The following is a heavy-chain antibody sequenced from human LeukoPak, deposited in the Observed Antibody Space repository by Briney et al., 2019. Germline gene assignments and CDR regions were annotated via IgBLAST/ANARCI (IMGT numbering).Heavy chain of an antibody. CDR2: ISYDGSNK. Sequence: GGSLRLSCAASGFTFSSSAMHWVRQAPDKGLEWVAVISYDGSNKYYADSVKGRFTISRDNSRNTLFLQMKSLRAEDTAVYYCAKAVLYYGDFDYWGQGTLVTVSS. CDR3: AKAVLYYGDFDY. J-gene: IGHJ4*02. CDR1: GFTFSSSA. V-gene: IGHV3-30-3*01. D-gene: IGHD3-22*01.